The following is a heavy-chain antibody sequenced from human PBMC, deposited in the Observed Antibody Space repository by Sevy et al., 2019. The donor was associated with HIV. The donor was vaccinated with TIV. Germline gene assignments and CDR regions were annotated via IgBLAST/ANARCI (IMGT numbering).Heavy chain of an antibody. D-gene: IGHD6-13*01. V-gene: IGHV4-4*02. Sequence: SETLSLTCAVSGGSISSSNWWSWVRQPPGKGLEWIGEIYHSGSTNYNASLKSRVTISVDKSKNQFSLKLSSVTAADTAVYYCARGPSYSSSWWGYGMDVWGQGTTVTVSS. J-gene: IGHJ6*02. CDR2: IYHSGST. CDR1: GGSISSSNW. CDR3: ARGPSYSSSWWGYGMDV.